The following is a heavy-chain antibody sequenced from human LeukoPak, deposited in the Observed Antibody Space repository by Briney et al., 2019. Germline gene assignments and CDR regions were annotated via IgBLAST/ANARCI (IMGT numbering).Heavy chain of an antibody. Sequence: SETLSLTCTVSGGSINSHYWSWHRQPPGQGLEWIGYIYYSGSTNYNPSPKSRVTISVDTSKKQFSLKLSSVTAADTAVYYCARGRRDGYNLWGQGTLVTVSS. CDR3: ARGRRDGYNL. CDR2: IYYSGST. D-gene: IGHD5-24*01. V-gene: IGHV4-59*11. J-gene: IGHJ4*02. CDR1: GGSINSHY.